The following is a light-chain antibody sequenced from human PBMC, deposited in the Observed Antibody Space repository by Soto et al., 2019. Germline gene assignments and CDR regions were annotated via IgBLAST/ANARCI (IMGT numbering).Light chain of an antibody. Sequence: EIVLTQSPGTLSLSPGERATLSCRASQSVNSNYLAWHQQKPGQAPRLLIYGVSSRAPGFPARFSGSGSGTDFTLTISSLQSEDFAVYYCQQYNNWPWTFGQGTKVDIK. V-gene: IGKV3-15*01. CDR1: QSVNSN. J-gene: IGKJ1*01. CDR2: GVS. CDR3: QQYNNWPWT.